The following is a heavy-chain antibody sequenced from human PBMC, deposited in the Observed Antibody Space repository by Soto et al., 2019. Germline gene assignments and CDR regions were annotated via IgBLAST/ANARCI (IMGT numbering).Heavy chain of an antibody. J-gene: IGHJ5*02. V-gene: IGHV4-61*01. Sequence: QVQLQESGPGLVKPSETLSLTCTVSGGSVSSGSYYWGWIRQPPGKGLEWIGYIYYSGSTNYNTSVKSRVTISVDTSKNQFSLKLSSVTAADTAVYCCARGLGTVAGTWFDHWGQGTLVTVSS. D-gene: IGHD6-13*01. CDR3: ARGLGTVAGTWFDH. CDR1: GGSVSSGSYY. CDR2: IYYSGST.